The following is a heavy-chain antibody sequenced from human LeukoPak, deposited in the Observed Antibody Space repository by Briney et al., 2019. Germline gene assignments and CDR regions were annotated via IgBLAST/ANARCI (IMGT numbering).Heavy chain of an antibody. Sequence: GGSLRLSCAASGFTFDDYAMHWVRQAPGKGLEWVSGISWNSGSIGYADSVKGRFTISRDNAKNSLYLQMNSLRAEDMALYYCAKAHSSGYYNDAFDIWGQGTMVTVSS. CDR2: ISWNSGSI. CDR1: GFTFDDYA. V-gene: IGHV3-9*03. D-gene: IGHD3-22*01. CDR3: AKAHSSGYYNDAFDI. J-gene: IGHJ3*02.